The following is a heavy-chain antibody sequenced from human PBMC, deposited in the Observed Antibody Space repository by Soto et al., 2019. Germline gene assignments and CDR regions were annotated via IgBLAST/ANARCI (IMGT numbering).Heavy chain of an antibody. CDR2: VNPSGGHT. D-gene: IGHD2-21*02. CDR1: GDTFTDYY. Sequence: QVQLMQSGAEVKKPGASVKVSCKASGDTFTDYYLHWVLQASGQGLEWMGTVNPSGGHTTYAQHFLGRVTMTRDTSTSTLYMKLTSLTSDDTAIYYCARGGHVVVVTAALDYWGQGTLVTVSS. V-gene: IGHV1-46*01. CDR3: ARGGHVVVVTAALDY. J-gene: IGHJ4*02.